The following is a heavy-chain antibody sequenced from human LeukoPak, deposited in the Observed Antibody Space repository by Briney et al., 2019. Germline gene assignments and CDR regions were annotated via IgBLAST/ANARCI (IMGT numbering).Heavy chain of an antibody. CDR2: ITPIFGAA. CDR1: GGTFSSYP. V-gene: IGHV1-69*13. D-gene: IGHD4-23*01. CDR3: ARNSRVASTSGLNY. J-gene: IGHJ4*02. Sequence: SVKVSCKASGGTFSSYPFTWMRQAPGQGLEWMGEITPIFGAANYAQTFQGRVTITADESTSTVFMELSSLRSDDTAFYYCARNSRVASTSGLNYWGREPWSPSPQ.